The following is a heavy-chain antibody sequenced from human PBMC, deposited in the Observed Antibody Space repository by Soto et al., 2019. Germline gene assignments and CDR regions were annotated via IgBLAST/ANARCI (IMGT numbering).Heavy chain of an antibody. CDR2: IYYSGST. Sequence: SETLSLTCTVSGGSVSSGSYYWSWIRQPTGKGLEWIGYIYYSGSTNYNPSLKSRVTISVDTSKNQFSLKLSSVTAADTAVYYCARDWDDYGDYYYGLDVWGQGTTVTVSS. CDR3: ARDWDDYGDYYYGLDV. CDR1: GGSVSSGSYY. J-gene: IGHJ6*02. V-gene: IGHV4-61*01. D-gene: IGHD4-17*01.